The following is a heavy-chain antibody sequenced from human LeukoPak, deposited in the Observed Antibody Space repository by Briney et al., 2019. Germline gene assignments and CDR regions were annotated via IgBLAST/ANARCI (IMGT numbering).Heavy chain of an antibody. V-gene: IGHV4-4*07. J-gene: IGHJ3*02. CDR3: ARDLGNSGSYSGAFDI. D-gene: IGHD1-26*01. CDR2: IYTSGST. CDR1: GGSISSYY. Sequence: SETLSLTCTVSGGSISSYYWSWIRQPAGKGLEWIGRIYTSGSTNYNPSLKSRVTMSVDTSKNQFSLKLSSVTAADTAVYYCARDLGNSGSYSGAFDIWGQGTMVTVSS.